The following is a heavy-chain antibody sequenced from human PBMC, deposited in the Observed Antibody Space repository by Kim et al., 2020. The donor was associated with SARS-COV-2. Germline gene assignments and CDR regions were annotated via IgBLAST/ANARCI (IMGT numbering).Heavy chain of an antibody. D-gene: IGHD2-15*01. V-gene: IGHV1-2*06. Sequence: ASVKVSCKASGYIFPASFLPFLRPSPVQGLEWMGRINPNSGGTKYAQKFQGRVTMTRDTSISTAYMELSSLRSDDTAVYYCARALRPCSGGTCYSELAYWGQGTLVTVSS. CDR1: GYIFPASF. CDR2: INPNSGGT. CDR3: ARALRPCSGGTCYSELAY. J-gene: IGHJ4*02.